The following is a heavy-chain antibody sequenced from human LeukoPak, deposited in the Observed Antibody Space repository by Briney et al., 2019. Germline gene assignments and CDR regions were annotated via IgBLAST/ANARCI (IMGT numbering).Heavy chain of an antibody. V-gene: IGHV1-69*01. CDR3: ARDIVGXTXGXXXY. D-gene: IGHD1-26*01. J-gene: IGHJ4*01. Sequence: VSCXXXGGTFSXYXXSWVRQAPGXGLEWMGGIIPIFGTANYAQKFQGRDTITADESTSTAYMELSSLRYEDTAVYYCARDIVGXTXGXXXYW. CDR1: GGTFSXYX. CDR2: IIPIFGTA.